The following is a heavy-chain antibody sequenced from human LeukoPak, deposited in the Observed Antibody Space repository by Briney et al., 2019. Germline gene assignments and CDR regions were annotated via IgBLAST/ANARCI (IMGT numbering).Heavy chain of an antibody. Sequence: GGSLRLSCAGYGFTVSSNYMSWVRQAPGQGLEWVSVIYSAGRTYYADSVKGRFTISRDNSKNTLCLQVNSLRAEDTAVYYCARDRGGTTRFLEGTYDYWGQGTLVTVSS. CDR3: ARDRGGTTRFLEGTYDY. J-gene: IGHJ4*02. CDR2: IYSAGRT. CDR1: GFTVSSNY. V-gene: IGHV3-66*01. D-gene: IGHD3-3*01.